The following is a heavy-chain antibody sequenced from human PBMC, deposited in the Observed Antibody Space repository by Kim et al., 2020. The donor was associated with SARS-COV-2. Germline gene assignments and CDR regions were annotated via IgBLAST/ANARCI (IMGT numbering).Heavy chain of an antibody. D-gene: IGHD3-16*01. CDR3: ARDGGFTNHDWYFDL. CDR1: GFNFRNYF. J-gene: IGHJ2*01. Sequence: GGSLRLSCAASGFNFRNYFMNWVRQAPGKGPGWISGITNTGRTQSYADSVKGRYTTSRDNTKNTRDLEMTSLRAEDTAIYYCARDGGFTNHDWYFDLWGRGTLVTVSS. V-gene: IGHV3-74*01. CDR2: ITNTGRTQ.